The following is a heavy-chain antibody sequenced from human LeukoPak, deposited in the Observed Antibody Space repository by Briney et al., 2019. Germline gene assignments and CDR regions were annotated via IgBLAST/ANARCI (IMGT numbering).Heavy chain of an antibody. Sequence: PGRSLRLSCAASGFTFDDYAMHWVRQAPGKGLEWVSGISWNSGSIGYADSVKGRFTISRDNAKNSLYLQMNSLRAGDMALYYCAKGGPEGGYYFDYWGQGTLVTVSS. CDR3: AKGGPEGGYYFDY. D-gene: IGHD1-26*01. CDR1: GFTFDDYA. J-gene: IGHJ4*02. CDR2: ISWNSGSI. V-gene: IGHV3-9*03.